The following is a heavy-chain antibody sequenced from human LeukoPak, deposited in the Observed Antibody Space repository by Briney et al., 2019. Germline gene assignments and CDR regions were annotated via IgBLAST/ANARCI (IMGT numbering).Heavy chain of an antibody. D-gene: IGHD3-3*02. V-gene: IGHV3-23*01. Sequence: GGSLRLSCAASGFTFSSYAMNWVRQAPGKGLEWVSTISGGGDSTYYAGSVKGRFTISRDNSKNTVYLQMNSLGAEDTAIYYCAKDRGIFDAFDIWGQGTVVTVSS. J-gene: IGHJ3*02. CDR2: ISGGGDST. CDR3: AKDRGIFDAFDI. CDR1: GFTFSSYA.